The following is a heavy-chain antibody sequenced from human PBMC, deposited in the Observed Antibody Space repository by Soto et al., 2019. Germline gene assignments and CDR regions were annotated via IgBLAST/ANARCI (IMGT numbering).Heavy chain of an antibody. CDR3: ARPLEVGDYYYYYGMDV. CDR2: IWSDGSNK. D-gene: IGHD3-10*01. J-gene: IGHJ6*02. Sequence: QVQLVESGGGVVQPGRSLRLSCAASGFTFSGYVMHWVRQAPGKGLEWVAVIWSDGSNKYYADSVKGRFTISRDNSKNTLYLQINNLRAEDTAVYYCARPLEVGDYYYYYGMDVWGQGTTVTVSS. CDR1: GFTFSGYV. V-gene: IGHV3-33*01.